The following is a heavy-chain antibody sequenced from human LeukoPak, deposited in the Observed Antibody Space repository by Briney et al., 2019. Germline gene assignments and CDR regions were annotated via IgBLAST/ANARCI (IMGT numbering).Heavy chain of an antibody. J-gene: IGHJ4*02. CDR2: ISYSGTT. V-gene: IGHV4-59*01. D-gene: IGHD5-12*01. CDR3: ARGRRGGFEYYFDY. Sequence: SETLSLTCAVYGGSFSGYYWNWIRQPPGKGLEWIGYISYSGTTKYSPSLKSRVTISVDTSKNQFSLKLSSVTAADTAVYYCARGRRGGFEYYFDYWGQGTLVTVSS. CDR1: GGSFSGYY.